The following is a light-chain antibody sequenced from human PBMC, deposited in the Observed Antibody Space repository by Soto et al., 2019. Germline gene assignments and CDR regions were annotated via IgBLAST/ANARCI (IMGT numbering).Light chain of an antibody. CDR1: QTVFSN. Sequence: EIVMTQSPATLSVSPGERATLSCRASQTVFSNLAWYQQKPGQAPRLLIYGASTRATGTPGRFSGSGSGTEFTLTISSLQSEDFAVYYCHQYDNWPPWTFGQGTKVEI. CDR2: GAS. V-gene: IGKV3-15*01. CDR3: HQYDNWPPWT. J-gene: IGKJ1*01.